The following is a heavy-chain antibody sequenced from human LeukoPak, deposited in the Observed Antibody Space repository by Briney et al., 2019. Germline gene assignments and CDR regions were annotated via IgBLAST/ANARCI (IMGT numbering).Heavy chain of an antibody. CDR2: IYYSGST. CDR1: GGSLSSSSFY. CDR3: VRQENDVLTGYYLNY. D-gene: IGHD3-9*01. Sequence: SETLSLTCTVSGGSLSSSSFYWGRIRQPPGKGLEWIGSIYYSGSTYYNPSLKGRVTISVDTSKNQFSLKLSSVTAADTSVYYCVRQENDVLTGYYLNYWGQGTLVTVSS. J-gene: IGHJ4*02. V-gene: IGHV4-39*01.